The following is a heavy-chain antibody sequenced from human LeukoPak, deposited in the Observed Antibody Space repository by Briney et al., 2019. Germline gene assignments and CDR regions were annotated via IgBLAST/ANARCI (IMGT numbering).Heavy chain of an antibody. D-gene: IGHD6-19*01. CDR1: GFTFSSYA. Sequence: GGSLRLSCAASGFTFSSYAMHWLRQAPGKGLEWVAVISYDGSNKYYADSVKGRFTISRDNSKNTLYLQMNSLRAEDTAVYYCAGALLRGGAVAGARTFDYWGQGTLVTVSS. J-gene: IGHJ4*02. CDR3: AGALLRGGAVAGARTFDY. CDR2: ISYDGSNK. V-gene: IGHV3-30*04.